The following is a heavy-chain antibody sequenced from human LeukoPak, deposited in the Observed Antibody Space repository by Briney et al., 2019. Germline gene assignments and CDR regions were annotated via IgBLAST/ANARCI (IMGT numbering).Heavy chain of an antibody. J-gene: IGHJ4*02. CDR2: MNPNSGNT. CDR3: ARARVYSSRWPIYY. Sequence: GASVTVSCKGSGYTFTSYDIYWVRQATGQGLEWMGWMNPNSGNTGYAQKFKGRVTMTRNTSISTAYMELSSLRSEDTAVYYCARARVYSSRWPIYYWGQGTLVTVSS. CDR1: GYTFTSYD. V-gene: IGHV1-8*01. D-gene: IGHD6-13*01.